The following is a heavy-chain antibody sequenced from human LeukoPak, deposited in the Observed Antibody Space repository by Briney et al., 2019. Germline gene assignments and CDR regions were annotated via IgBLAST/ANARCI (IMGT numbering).Heavy chain of an antibody. CDR2: ISGSTGSGGNT. D-gene: IGHD4-17*01. V-gene: IGHV3-23*01. Sequence: GGSLRLSCAASGFNFRNYVMSWVRQAPGKGLEWVSTISGSTGSGGNTYYADSVKGRFTISRDNSKNTLYLQMSSLRAEDTAVYFCARTTSLTASGYDYWGQGTLVTVSS. CDR1: GFNFRNYV. J-gene: IGHJ4*02. CDR3: ARTTSLTASGYDY.